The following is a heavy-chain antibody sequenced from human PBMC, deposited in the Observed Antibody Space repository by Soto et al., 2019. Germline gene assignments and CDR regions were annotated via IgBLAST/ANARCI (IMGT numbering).Heavy chain of an antibody. J-gene: IGHJ1*01. CDR1: GFTFSSYG. CDR2: IWYDGSNK. D-gene: IGHD5-12*01. Sequence: QVQLVESGGGVVQPGRSLRLSCAASGFTFSSYGMHWVRQAPGKGLEWVAVIWYDGSNKYYADSVKGRFTISRDNSKNTLYLQMNSLRAEDTAVYYCARGGLEMATTGYFQHWGQGTLVTVSS. CDR3: ARGGLEMATTGYFQH. V-gene: IGHV3-33*01.